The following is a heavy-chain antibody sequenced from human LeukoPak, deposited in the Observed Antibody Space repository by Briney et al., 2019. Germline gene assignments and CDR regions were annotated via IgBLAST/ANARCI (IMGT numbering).Heavy chain of an antibody. CDR1: GFTFSSYP. D-gene: IGHD3-9*01. CDR2: ITSDGGST. Sequence: GGSLRLSCAASGFTFSSYPMHWVRQAPGKGLEYVSAITSDGGSTYYANSVKGRFTISRDNSKNTLYFQMGSLTTEDMAVYYCARGEGGRYAYWGQGTLVTVSS. CDR3: ARGEGGRYAY. V-gene: IGHV3-64*01. J-gene: IGHJ4*02.